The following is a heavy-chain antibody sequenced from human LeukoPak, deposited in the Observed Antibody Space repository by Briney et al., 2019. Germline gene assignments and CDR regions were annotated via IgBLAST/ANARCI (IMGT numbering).Heavy chain of an antibody. V-gene: IGHV3-64*01. CDR2: ISSNGGST. CDR3: ARETGDYYYYGMDV. Sequence: GGSLRLSCAASGFTFSSYAMHWVRQAPGKGLEYVSAISSNGGSTYYANSVKGRFTISRDNSKNTLYLQMGSLRAEDMAVYYCARETGDYYYYGMDVWGQGTTVTVSS. CDR1: GFTFSSYA. D-gene: IGHD1-1*01. J-gene: IGHJ6*02.